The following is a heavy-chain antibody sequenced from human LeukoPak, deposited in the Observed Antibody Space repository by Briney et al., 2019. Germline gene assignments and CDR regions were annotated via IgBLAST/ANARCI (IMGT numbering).Heavy chain of an antibody. J-gene: IGHJ5*02. CDR1: GFTFSSYG. CDR2: ISGSDSST. Sequence: GGSLRLSCAASGFTFSSYGMSWVRQAPGKGLEWVSGISGSDSSTYYADSVKGRFTISRDKSKNTLYLQMNSLRAEDTAVYYCAKDPLWELPPGPWGQGTLVTVSS. D-gene: IGHD1-26*01. V-gene: IGHV3-23*01. CDR3: AKDPLWELPPGP.